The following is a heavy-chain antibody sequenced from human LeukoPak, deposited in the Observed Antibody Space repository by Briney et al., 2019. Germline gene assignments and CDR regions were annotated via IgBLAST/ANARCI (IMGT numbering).Heavy chain of an antibody. D-gene: IGHD3-10*01. CDR3: ARVWFGELSPYFDY. V-gene: IGHV4-31*03. Sequence: SQTLSLTCTVSGGSISSGGYYWSWIRQHPGKGLEWIGYIYYSGSTYYNPSLKSRVTISVDTSKNQFSLKLSSVTAADTAVYYCARVWFGELSPYFDYWAREPWSPSPQ. J-gene: IGHJ4*02. CDR1: GGSISSGGYY. CDR2: IYYSGST.